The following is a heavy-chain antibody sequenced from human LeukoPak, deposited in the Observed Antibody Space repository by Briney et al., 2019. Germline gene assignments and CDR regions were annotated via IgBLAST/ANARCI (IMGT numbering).Heavy chain of an antibody. J-gene: IGHJ6*02. D-gene: IGHD6-19*01. V-gene: IGHV1-24*01. Sequence: GASVKVSCKVSGYTLTELSMHWVRQAPGKGLEWMGGFDPEDGETIYAQKFQGRVTMTEDTSTDTAYMELSSLRSEDTAVYYCATARIAVADYGMDVWGQGTTVTVSS. CDR2: FDPEDGET. CDR3: ATARIAVADYGMDV. CDR1: GYTLTELS.